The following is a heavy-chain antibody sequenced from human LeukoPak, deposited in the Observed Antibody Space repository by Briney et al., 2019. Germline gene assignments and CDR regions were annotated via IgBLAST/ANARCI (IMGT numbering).Heavy chain of an antibody. J-gene: IGHJ4*02. Sequence: GESLKISCKGSGYSFTSYWIGWVRQMPGKGLEWMGIIYPGDPDTRYSPSFQGQVTISADKSISTAYLQWSSLKASDTAMYYCATSSERGYSYGYYGFFDYWGQGTLVTVSS. D-gene: IGHD5-18*01. CDR1: GYSFTSYW. CDR2: IYPGDPDT. V-gene: IGHV5-51*01. CDR3: ATSSERGYSYGYYGFFDY.